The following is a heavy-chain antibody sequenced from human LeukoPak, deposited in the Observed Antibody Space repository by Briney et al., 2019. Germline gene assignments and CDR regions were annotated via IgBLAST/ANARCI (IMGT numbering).Heavy chain of an antibody. CDR3: AFTTGYYYLDY. CDR1: GGSFSGYY. V-gene: IGHV4-34*01. D-gene: IGHD2-8*02. J-gene: IGHJ4*02. Sequence: SETLSLTCVVYGGSFSGYYWSWIRQPPGKGLEWIGEINHSGSTNYNPSLKSRVTVSVDSSKNQFSLKLSSVTAADTAMYYCAFTTGYYYLDYWGQGTLVTVYS. CDR2: INHSGST.